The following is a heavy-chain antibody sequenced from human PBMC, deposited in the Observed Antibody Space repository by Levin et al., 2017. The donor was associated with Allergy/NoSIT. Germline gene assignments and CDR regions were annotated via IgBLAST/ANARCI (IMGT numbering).Heavy chain of an antibody. CDR2: ISYDGSNK. J-gene: IGHJ4*02. V-gene: IGHV3-30-3*01. CDR1: GFTFSSYA. CDR3: ARQIPAYCSSTSCYPGLDY. D-gene: IGHD2-2*01. Sequence: GGSLRLSCAASGFTFSSYAMHWVRQAPGKGLEWVAVISYDGSNKYYADSVKGRFTISRDNSKNTLYLQMNSLGAEDSAVYFCARQIPAYCSSTSCYPGLDYWGQGTLVTVSS.